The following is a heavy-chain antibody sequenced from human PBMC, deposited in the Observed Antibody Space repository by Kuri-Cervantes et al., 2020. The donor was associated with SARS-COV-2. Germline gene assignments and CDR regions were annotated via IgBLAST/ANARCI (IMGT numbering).Heavy chain of an antibody. CDR3: AKDCTYYDILTGYDY. D-gene: IGHD3-9*01. CDR1: GFTFSSYS. V-gene: IGHV3-21*04. CDR2: ISSDSSYI. Sequence: GGSLRLSCAASGFTFSSYSMNWVRQAPGKGLEWVSSISSDSSYIHYADSVKGRFTISRDNAKNSLYLHMNSLRAEDTAVYYCAKDCTYYDILTGYDYWGQGTLVTVSS. J-gene: IGHJ4*02.